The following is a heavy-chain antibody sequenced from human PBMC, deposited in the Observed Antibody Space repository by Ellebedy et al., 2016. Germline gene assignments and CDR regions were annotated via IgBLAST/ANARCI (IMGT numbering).Heavy chain of an antibody. CDR3: ARVRSRAANDY. CDR1: GYSISSGYY. V-gene: IGHV4-38-2*02. Sequence: SETLSLXXTVSGYSISSGYYWGWIRQPPGKGLEWIGTIHHSGSTYYSPSFKSRVTISIDTSKNQFSLNLSSVTAADTAVYYCARVRSRAANDYWGQGVLVTVSS. D-gene: IGHD2-15*01. CDR2: IHHSGST. J-gene: IGHJ4*02.